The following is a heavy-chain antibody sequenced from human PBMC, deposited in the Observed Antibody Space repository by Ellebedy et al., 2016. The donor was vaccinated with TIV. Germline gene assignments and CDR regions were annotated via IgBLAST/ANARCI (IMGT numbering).Heavy chain of an antibody. CDR3: AKGPYLTYQLPNDY. Sequence: GGSLRLSXAASGFTFSSYGMHWVRQAPGKGLEWVAVISYDGSNKYYADSVKGRFTISRDNSKNTLYLQMNSLRAEDTAVYYCAKGPYLTYQLPNDYWGQGTLVTVSS. CDR1: GFTFSSYG. D-gene: IGHD2-2*01. CDR2: ISYDGSNK. V-gene: IGHV3-30*18. J-gene: IGHJ4*02.